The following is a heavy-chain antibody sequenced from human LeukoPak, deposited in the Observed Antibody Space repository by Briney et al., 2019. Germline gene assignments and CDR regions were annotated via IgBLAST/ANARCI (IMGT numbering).Heavy chain of an antibody. CDR1: GFIFSSYW. D-gene: IGHD1-1*01. CDR2: INQDGSEI. CDR3: ARENRNWNDHNWFDP. V-gene: IGHV3-7*01. Sequence: GGSLRLSCAASGFIFSSYWMSWVRQAPGKGLEWVANINQDGSEIYSVDSVKGRFTISRDKAKNLLYLQMNSLRAEDTAVYYRARENRNWNDHNWFDPWGQGTLVTVSS. J-gene: IGHJ5*02.